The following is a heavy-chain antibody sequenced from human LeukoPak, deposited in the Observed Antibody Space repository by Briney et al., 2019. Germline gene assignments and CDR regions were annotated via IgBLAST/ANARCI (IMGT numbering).Heavy chain of an antibody. CDR2: IYYSGST. D-gene: IGHD4-23*01. CDR1: GDSISHYY. V-gene: IGHV4-59*01. Sequence: SETLSLTCTVSGDSISHYYWSWIRQPPGKGLEWIGYIYYSGSTNYNPSLKSRVTISVDTSKNQFSLKVSSVTAADTAVYYCARMTTVVDYWGQGTLVTVSS. CDR3: ARMTTVVDY. J-gene: IGHJ4*02.